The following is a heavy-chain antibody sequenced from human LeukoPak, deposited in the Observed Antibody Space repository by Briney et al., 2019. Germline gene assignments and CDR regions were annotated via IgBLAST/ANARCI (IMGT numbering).Heavy chain of an antibody. D-gene: IGHD3-22*01. J-gene: IGHJ6*02. CDR3: ARHASDSSGFYNYYGMDV. CDR2: MYYSGST. Sequence: SETLSLTCTVSGGSISSSSYYWGWIRQPPGKGLEGMGSMYYSGSTNYNPSLKSRVTISEDTSKNQFFLKVSSVTAADTAVYYCARHASDSSGFYNYYGMDVWGQGTTVTVSS. CDR1: GGSISSSSYY. V-gene: IGHV4-39*01.